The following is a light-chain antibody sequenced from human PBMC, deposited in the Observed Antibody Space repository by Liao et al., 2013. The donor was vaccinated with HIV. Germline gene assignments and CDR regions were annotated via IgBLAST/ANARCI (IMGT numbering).Light chain of an antibody. CDR1: KLGDKY. CDR2: QDN. J-gene: IGLJ2*01. V-gene: IGLV3-1*01. CDR3: QAWDSDII. Sequence: SYELTQPPSVSVSPGQTASITCSGDKLGDKYVCWYQQKSGQSPVVVIYQDNKRPSGIPERFSGSNSGNTATLTISGTQAMDEADYYCQAWDSDIILGGGTKLTVL.